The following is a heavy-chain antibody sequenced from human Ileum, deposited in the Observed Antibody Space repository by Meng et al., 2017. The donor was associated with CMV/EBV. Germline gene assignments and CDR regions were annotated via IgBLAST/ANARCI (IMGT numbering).Heavy chain of an antibody. CDR1: GGSISSYY. Sequence: SETLSLTCSVSGGSISSYYWSWIRQPPGKGLQWIVYLYYSVSTNYNPSLKGRVAISVDTSKNQFSLNLSSVTAAATAVYYCARGGYGYYYYGMDVWGQGTTVTVSS. CDR3: ARGGYGYYYYGMDV. V-gene: IGHV4-59*01. CDR2: LYYSVST. J-gene: IGHJ6*02. D-gene: IGHD5-18*01.